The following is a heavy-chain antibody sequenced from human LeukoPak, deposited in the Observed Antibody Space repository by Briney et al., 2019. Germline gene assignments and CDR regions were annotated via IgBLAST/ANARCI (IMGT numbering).Heavy chain of an antibody. D-gene: IGHD4-17*01. Sequence: PGGSLRLSCEASGFTFTTYSMTWVRQAPGKGLEWVSIISSGSSAIFSADALKGRFTISRDDAKNLLYLDMNSLRAEDTAVYYCARGHAAVTRHFDFWGQGTLVTVSS. CDR2: ISSGSSAI. CDR1: GFTFTTYS. J-gene: IGHJ4*02. CDR3: ARGHAAVTRHFDF. V-gene: IGHV3-21*01.